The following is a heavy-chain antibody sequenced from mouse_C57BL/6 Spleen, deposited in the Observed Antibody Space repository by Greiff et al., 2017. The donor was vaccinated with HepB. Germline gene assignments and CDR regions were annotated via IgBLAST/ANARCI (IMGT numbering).Heavy chain of an antibody. Sequence: VQLQQSGPELVKPGASVKISCKASGYTFTDYYMNWVKQSHGKSLEWIGDINPNNGGTSYNQKFKGKATLTVDKSSSTAYMERRGLTSEDSAVYYCARNWDHWYFDVWGTGTTVTVSS. D-gene: IGHD4-1*01. CDR2: INPNNGGT. V-gene: IGHV1-26*01. CDR3: ARNWDHWYFDV. J-gene: IGHJ1*03. CDR1: GYTFTDYY.